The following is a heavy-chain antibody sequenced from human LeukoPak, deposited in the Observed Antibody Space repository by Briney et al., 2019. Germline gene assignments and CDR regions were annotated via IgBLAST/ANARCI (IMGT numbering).Heavy chain of an antibody. CDR2: INQDGSEK. Sequence: GGSLRLSCAASGFTFSIYWMSWVRLAPGKGLEWVANINQDGSEKYYLASLMGRFTISRDNTENSLYLQMNILRAEDTAVYYCARSSSIGSVDYWGQGTLITVSS. CDR3: ARSSSIGSVDY. CDR1: GFTFSIYW. D-gene: IGHD2-2*01. J-gene: IGHJ4*02. V-gene: IGHV3-7*01.